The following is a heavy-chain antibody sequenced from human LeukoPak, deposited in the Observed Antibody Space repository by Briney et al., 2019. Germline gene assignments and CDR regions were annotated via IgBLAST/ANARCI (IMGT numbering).Heavy chain of an antibody. CDR2: IYHTGNT. Sequence: PSETLSLTCSVSNDSIRNYYRSWIRQPPGKALEWIGYIYHTGNTNYNPSLKSRLTMSIDTSENQFSLNLNSVTAADTAVYYCARGNYGSGSYYVVDFDYWGQGTLVTVSS. V-gene: IGHV4-59*01. J-gene: IGHJ4*02. D-gene: IGHD3-10*01. CDR1: NDSIRNYY. CDR3: ARGNYGSGSYYVVDFDY.